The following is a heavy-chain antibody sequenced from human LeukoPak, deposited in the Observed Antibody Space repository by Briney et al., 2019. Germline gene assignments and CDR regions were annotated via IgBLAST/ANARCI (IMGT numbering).Heavy chain of an antibody. J-gene: IGHJ4*02. CDR3: AKDRSLWFGELQN. Sequence: GGSLRPSCAASGFTFSSYAMSWVRQAPGEGLEGVSGIHGSGGSTYYADSVKGRFTISRDNSKNTVYLEMNSLRAEDTALYYCAKDRSLWFGELQNWGQGTLVTVSS. CDR1: GFTFSSYA. V-gene: IGHV3-23*01. D-gene: IGHD3-10*01. CDR2: IHGSGGST.